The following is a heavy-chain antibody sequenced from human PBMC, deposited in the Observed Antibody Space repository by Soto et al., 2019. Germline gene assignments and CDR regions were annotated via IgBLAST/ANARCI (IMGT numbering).Heavy chain of an antibody. V-gene: IGHV1-18*01. J-gene: IGHJ6*01. CDR2: ISAYNGNT. CDR3: AGRWAYCGWDCPFRGGGIGL. Sequence: QVQLVQSGAEVKKPGASVKVSCKASGYTFTSYGISWVRQAPGQGLEWMGWISAYNGNTNYAQKLQGRVTMTTDTSKSTGFMGVRSLGSGGTAVYYCAGRWAYCGWDCPFRGGGIGLLGQGAKVNGSS. D-gene: IGHD2-21*02. CDR1: GYTFTSYG.